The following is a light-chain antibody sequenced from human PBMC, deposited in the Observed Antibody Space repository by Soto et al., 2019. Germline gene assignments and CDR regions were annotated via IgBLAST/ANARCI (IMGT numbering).Light chain of an antibody. J-gene: IGLJ1*01. V-gene: IGLV2-14*01. CDR2: EVS. CDR3: SSYTSSSTLVYV. CDR1: SSDVGGYNY. Sequence: QSALTQPASVSGSPGQSITISCTGTSSDVGGYNYGSWYQQHPGKAPKLMIYEVSNRPSGVSNRFSGSKSGNTASLTISGLQAEDEADYYCSSYTSSSTLVYVFGTGTKVTVL.